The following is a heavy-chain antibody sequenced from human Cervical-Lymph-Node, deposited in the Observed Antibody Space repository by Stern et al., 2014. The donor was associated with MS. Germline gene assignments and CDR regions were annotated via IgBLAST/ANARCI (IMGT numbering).Heavy chain of an antibody. Sequence: QVQLVQSGAEVKKPGSSVKVSCKASGGTFSNYAISWVRQAPGQGLEWMGWILPIFVTTNYSQKLQGRFPITADESTSTSYMELSSLRSKDTAVYYCASLLGRIAVASVDYWGQGTLVTVSS. CDR1: GGTFSNYA. CDR2: ILPIFVTT. J-gene: IGHJ4*02. V-gene: IGHV1-69*01. D-gene: IGHD6-19*01. CDR3: ASLLGRIAVASVDY.